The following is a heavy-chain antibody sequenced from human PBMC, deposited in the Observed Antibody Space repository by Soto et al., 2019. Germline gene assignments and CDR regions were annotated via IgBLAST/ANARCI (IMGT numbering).Heavy chain of an antibody. Sequence: SETLSLTCPVSGGSISSSIYYWGWIRQPPGKGLEWIGSIYYSGSTYYNPSLKSRVTISVDTSKNQFSLKLSSVTAADTAVYYCAGTDYYFSGPHDHHDDIALWGQGTSVPGSS. CDR2: IYYSGST. J-gene: IGHJ6*02. CDR1: GGSISSSIYY. CDR3: AGTDYYFSGPHDHHDDIAL. V-gene: IGHV4-39*01. D-gene: IGHD3-10*01.